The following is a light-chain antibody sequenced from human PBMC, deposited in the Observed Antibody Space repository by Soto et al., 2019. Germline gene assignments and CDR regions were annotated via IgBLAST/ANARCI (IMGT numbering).Light chain of an antibody. CDR2: DAS. CDR3: QQRSNWPPIT. V-gene: IGKV3-11*01. Sequence: EIVLTQSPGTLSLSTGERATLSSRASQSVSSSYLAWYQQKPGQAPRLLIYDASNRATGIPARFSGSGSGTDFTLTISSLEPEDFAVYYCQQRSNWPPITFGQGTRLEIK. J-gene: IGKJ5*01. CDR1: QSVSSSY.